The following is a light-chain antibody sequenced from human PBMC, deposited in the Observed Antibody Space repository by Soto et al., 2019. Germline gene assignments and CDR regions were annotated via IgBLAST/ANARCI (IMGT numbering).Light chain of an antibody. CDR1: QSVSNN. CDR2: GAS. J-gene: IGKJ4*01. CDR3: QQRSNWRST. V-gene: IGKV3-11*01. Sequence: IVMTKSAATLSVSPGGRVTLACRASQSVSNNLAWYQQQPGQAPRLLIYGASTRATGIPARFSGGGSGTDFTLTISNLEPEDIGVYFCQQRSNWRSTFGGGTKVDI.